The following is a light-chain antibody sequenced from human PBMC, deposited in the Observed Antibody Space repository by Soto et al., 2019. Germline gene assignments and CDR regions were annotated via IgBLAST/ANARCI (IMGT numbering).Light chain of an antibody. CDR1: QSISSW. CDR2: KAS. Sequence: DIQMTQSPSTLSASVGDRVTITCRASQSISSWLAWYQQKPGKAPKLLIYKASSLESGVPSRFSGSGSGTEFTLTISSLQPEDFATYYGQQMGTFGPGTKVEIK. CDR3: QQMGT. J-gene: IGKJ1*01. V-gene: IGKV1-5*03.